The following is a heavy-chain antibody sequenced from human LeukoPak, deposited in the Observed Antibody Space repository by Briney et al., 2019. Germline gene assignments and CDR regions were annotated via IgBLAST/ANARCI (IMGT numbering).Heavy chain of an antibody. CDR2: ISAYNGNK. CDR3: VTSSEWELFIY. CDR1: GGTFSSYA. D-gene: IGHD1-7*01. Sequence: ASVKVSCKASGGTFSSYAISWVRQAPGQGLEWMGWISAYNGNKNYAQKFQGRVTMTEDRSTNTAYMELSSLKSDDTAVYYCVTSSEWELFIYWGQGTLVTVSS. V-gene: IGHV1-18*01. J-gene: IGHJ4*02.